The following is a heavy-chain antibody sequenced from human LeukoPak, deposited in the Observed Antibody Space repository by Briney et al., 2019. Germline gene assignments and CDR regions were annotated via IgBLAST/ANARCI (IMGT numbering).Heavy chain of an antibody. V-gene: IGHV4-39*01. J-gene: IGHJ5*02. D-gene: IGHD2-2*01. CDR1: GGSISSSSYY. CDR2: IYYSGST. Sequence: PSETLSLTCTVSGGSISSSSYYWGWIRQPPGKGLEWLGSIYYSGSTYYNPSLKSRVTISVDTSKNQFSLKLSSVTAADTAVYYCARQASIVVVPAASTEWFDPWGQGTLVTVSS. CDR3: ARQASIVVVPAASTEWFDP.